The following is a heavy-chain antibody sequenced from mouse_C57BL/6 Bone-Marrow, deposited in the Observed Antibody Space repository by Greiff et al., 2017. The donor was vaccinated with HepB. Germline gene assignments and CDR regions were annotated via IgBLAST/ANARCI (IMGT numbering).Heavy chain of an antibody. CDR3: ARSLYDGCFAY. CDR1: GYTFTSYW. J-gene: IGHJ3*01. V-gene: IGHV1-7*01. CDR2: INPSSGYT. D-gene: IGHD2-3*01. Sequence: QAHVKQSGAELATPWASVKLSCKASGYTFTSYWMHWVKQRPGQGLEWIGYINPSSGYTKYNQKFKDKATLTTAKSSSTAYMQLSSLTYEDSAVYNCARSLYDGCFAYWGQGTLVTVSA.